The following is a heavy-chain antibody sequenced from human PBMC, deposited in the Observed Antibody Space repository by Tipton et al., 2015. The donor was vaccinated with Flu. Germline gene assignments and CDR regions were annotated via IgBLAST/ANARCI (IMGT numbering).Heavy chain of an antibody. Sequence: TLSLTCAVYGGSFSGYYWSWIRQSPGKGLEWIGSIDRSGITYYNPSLKSRVTISVDTSKNQVSLKVTSVTAADTAMYYCARVEGNWFDPWGQGTLVTVSS. D-gene: IGHD3-10*01. CDR2: IDRSGIT. J-gene: IGHJ5*02. V-gene: IGHV4-34*01. CDR1: GGSFSGYY. CDR3: ARVEGNWFDP.